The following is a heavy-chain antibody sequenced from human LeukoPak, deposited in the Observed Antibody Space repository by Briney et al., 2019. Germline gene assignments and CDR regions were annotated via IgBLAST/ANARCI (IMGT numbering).Heavy chain of an antibody. V-gene: IGHV3-11*01. Sequence: GGSLRLSRAASGFAFSDCYMTWIRQAPGKGLEYISYIGGSGGDITYADSVRGRFTVSRDNAKNSLYLQMNSLRVEDTAVYHCARYARELDYWGQGSLVTVSS. CDR3: ARYARELDY. CDR1: GFAFSDCY. CDR2: IGGSGGDI. J-gene: IGHJ4*02. D-gene: IGHD2-2*01.